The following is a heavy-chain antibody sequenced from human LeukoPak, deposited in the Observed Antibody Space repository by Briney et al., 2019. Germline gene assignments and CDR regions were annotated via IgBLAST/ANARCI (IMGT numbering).Heavy chain of an antibody. J-gene: IGHJ4*02. Sequence: ASVKVSCKASGYTFTSYYMHWVRQAPGQGLEWMGLINPSGGSTSYAQKFQGRVTMTRDTSTSTVYMELSSLRSEDTAVYYCARDGRLTGITGTTMDYWGQGTLVTVSS. CDR2: INPSGGST. D-gene: IGHD1-7*01. CDR1: GYTFTSYY. V-gene: IGHV1-46*01. CDR3: ARDGRLTGITGTTMDY.